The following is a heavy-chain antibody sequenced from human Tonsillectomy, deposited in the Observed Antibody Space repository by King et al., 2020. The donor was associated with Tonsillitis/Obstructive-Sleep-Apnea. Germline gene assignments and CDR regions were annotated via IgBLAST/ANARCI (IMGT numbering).Heavy chain of an antibody. CDR2: MTNDGSST. Sequence: VQLVESGGCLVQLGGSLILSCSASGFSCSSYLLHLVRQPPVKGPVWFARMTNDGSSTSYADSVKGRFTISRDNAKNTLYLQMNSLRAEDTAVYYCTAYCGGDCYRRTVYWGQGTLVTVSS. CDR1: GFSCSSYL. V-gene: IGHV3-74*01. CDR3: TAYCGGDCYRRTVY. J-gene: IGHJ4*02. D-gene: IGHD2-21*01.